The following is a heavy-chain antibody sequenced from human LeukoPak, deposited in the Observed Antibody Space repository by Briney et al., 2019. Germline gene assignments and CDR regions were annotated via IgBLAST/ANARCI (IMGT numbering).Heavy chain of an antibody. CDR3: AGDLEMDQYNMDV. CDR1: GYTFSSYY. Sequence: ASVKVSCKASGYTFSSYYIHWVRQAPGQGLEWMGIINPSSGSTSYAQKFQGRVTMTSDTSTTTVYMELSSLRSEDTAVYYCAGDLEMDQYNMDVWGKGTTVTISS. CDR2: INPSSGST. D-gene: IGHD5-24*01. V-gene: IGHV1-46*01. J-gene: IGHJ6*03.